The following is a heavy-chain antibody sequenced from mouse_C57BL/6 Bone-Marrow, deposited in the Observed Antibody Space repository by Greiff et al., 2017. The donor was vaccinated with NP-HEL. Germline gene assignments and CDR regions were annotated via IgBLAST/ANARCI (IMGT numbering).Heavy chain of an antibody. Sequence: QVQLQQSGAELVKPGASVKISCKASGYTFTDYYINWVKQRPGQGLEWIGKIGPGSGSTYYNEKFKGKATLTADKSSSTAYMQLSSLTSEDSAVYFCARSEPYYDGEDYYAMAYWGQGTSVTVSS. V-gene: IGHV1-77*01. CDR3: ARSEPYYDGEDYYAMAY. CDR2: IGPGSGST. D-gene: IGHD1-1*01. CDR1: GYTFTDYY. J-gene: IGHJ4*01.